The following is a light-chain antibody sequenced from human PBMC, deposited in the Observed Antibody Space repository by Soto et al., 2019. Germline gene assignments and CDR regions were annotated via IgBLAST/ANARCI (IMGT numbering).Light chain of an antibody. Sequence: DIRLTQSPSFLYSSVGDSVTITCRATQDINSYLAWYQQKPGKAPKLLIYAASTLLSAVPSRFSGGGSGTEFSLTISSLHPEYVATYYCQQLHIDPLTFGQGTKVEF. CDR3: QQLHIDPLT. V-gene: IGKV1-9*01. J-gene: IGKJ1*01. CDR2: AAS. CDR1: QDINSY.